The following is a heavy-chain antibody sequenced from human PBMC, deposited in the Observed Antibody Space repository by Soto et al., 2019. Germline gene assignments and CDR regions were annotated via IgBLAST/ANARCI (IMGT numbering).Heavy chain of an antibody. CDR1: GFTFSSYG. Sequence: PGGSLRLSCAASGFTFSSYGMHWVRQAPGKGLEWVAVIWYDGSNKYYADSVKGRFTISRDNSKNTLYLQMNSLRAEDTAVYYCARDEYSYGIDYWGQGTLVTVSS. CDR2: IWYDGSNK. J-gene: IGHJ4*02. V-gene: IGHV3-33*01. CDR3: ARDEYSYGIDY. D-gene: IGHD5-18*01.